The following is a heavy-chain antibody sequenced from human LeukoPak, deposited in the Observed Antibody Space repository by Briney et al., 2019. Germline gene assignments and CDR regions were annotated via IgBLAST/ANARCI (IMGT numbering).Heavy chain of an antibody. CDR3: ARGYSSNWRQRYYYYMDV. J-gene: IGHJ6*03. CDR1: GFTFSSYS. Sequence: PGGSLRLSCAATGFTFSSYSVNWVRQAPGKGLEGISHISISVSIILYAASVKGRFTISRDKCQNSLCLQMNSLRDEDTAVYYCARGYSSNWRQRYYYYMDVWGKGTTVAVSS. D-gene: IGHD6-13*01. V-gene: IGHV3-48*02. CDR2: ISISVSII.